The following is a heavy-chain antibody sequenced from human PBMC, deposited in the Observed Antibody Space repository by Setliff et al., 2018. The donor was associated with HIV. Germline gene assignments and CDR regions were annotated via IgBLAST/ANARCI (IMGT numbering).Heavy chain of an antibody. D-gene: IGHD2-21*02. CDR2: IYASGTT. J-gene: IGHJ5*02. CDR3: ARVFPVVTAEDNRFDP. Sequence: PSETLSLTCTMSGGSVSIYHLSWLRQSPGKGLECIGYIYASGTTQYNPSLESRATISLDTSKNQISLKLKSVTAADTAMYYCARVFPVVTAEDNRFDPWGQGTLVTVSS. V-gene: IGHV4-4*09. CDR1: GGSVSIYH.